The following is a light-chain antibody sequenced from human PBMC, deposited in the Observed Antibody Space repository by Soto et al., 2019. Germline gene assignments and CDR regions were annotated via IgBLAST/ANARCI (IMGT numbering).Light chain of an antibody. J-gene: IGKJ1*01. CDR3: QQSYSTTWT. Sequence: DIQMTQSPSSLSASVGDRVTITCRASQGISTYLNWHQHKPGKAPKLLIYAASSLQSGVPSRFSGSGSETDFTLTISSLQPEDFATYSCQQSYSTTWTFGQGTKVDIK. CDR1: QGISTY. CDR2: AAS. V-gene: IGKV1-39*01.